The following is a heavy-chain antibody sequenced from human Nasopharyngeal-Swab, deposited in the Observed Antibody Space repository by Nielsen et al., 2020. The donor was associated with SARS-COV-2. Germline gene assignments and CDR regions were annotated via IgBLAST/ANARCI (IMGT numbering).Heavy chain of an antibody. CDR2: IKSKTDGGTT. V-gene: IGHV3-15*01. J-gene: IGHJ4*02. CDR1: GFTFRNAW. D-gene: IGHD1-26*01. CDR3: TTYIEWELLPSDY. Sequence: ATTLRLSCAASGFTFRNAWMSWVRQAPGKGLEWVGRIKSKTDGGTTDYAAPVKGRFTISRDDSKTTQYLQMNSLKTEDTAVYDCTTYIEWELLPSDYWGQGTLVTVSS.